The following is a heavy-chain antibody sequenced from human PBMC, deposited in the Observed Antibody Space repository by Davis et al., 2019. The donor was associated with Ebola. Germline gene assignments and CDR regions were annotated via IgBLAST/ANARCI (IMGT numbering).Heavy chain of an antibody. D-gene: IGHD1-26*01. Sequence: GESLKISCAASGFTFSSYAMHWVRQAPGKGLEWVAVISYDGSNKYYADSVKGRFTISRDNSKNTLYLQMNSLKTDDTALYYCARSVKTREFDYWGQGTLVTVSS. CDR2: ISYDGSNK. J-gene: IGHJ4*02. CDR1: GFTFSSYA. CDR3: ARSVKTREFDY. V-gene: IGHV3-30-3*01.